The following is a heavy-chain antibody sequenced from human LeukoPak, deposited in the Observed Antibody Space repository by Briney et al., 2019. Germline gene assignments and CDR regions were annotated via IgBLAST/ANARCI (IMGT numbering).Heavy chain of an antibody. CDR3: APTNSWHYYFDY. V-gene: IGHV1-2*02. J-gene: IGHJ4*02. D-gene: IGHD6-13*01. CDR1: GYTFTDNH. CDR2: VDPNSGGT. Sequence: ASVKVSCKASGYTFTDNHMHWVRQAPGQGLEWMGWVDPNSGGTNYAQKFQGRVTMTRDTSISTAYMELSRLKSDDTAVYYCAPTNSWHYYFDYWGQGTLVTVSS.